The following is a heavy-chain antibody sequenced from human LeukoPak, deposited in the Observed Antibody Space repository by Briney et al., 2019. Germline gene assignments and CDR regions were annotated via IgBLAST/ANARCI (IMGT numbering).Heavy chain of an antibody. CDR1: RFTFSTYG. J-gene: IGHJ4*02. CDR3: AKDFRIPSGIDY. V-gene: IGHV3-30*18. D-gene: IGHD1-26*01. Sequence: GGSLRLSCAASRFTFSTYGMHWVRQAPGKGLEWVAVISYDGSNKYYADSVKGRFTISRDNSKNTLYLQMNSLRAEDTAVYYCAKDFRIPSGIDYWGQGTLVTVSS. CDR2: ISYDGSNK.